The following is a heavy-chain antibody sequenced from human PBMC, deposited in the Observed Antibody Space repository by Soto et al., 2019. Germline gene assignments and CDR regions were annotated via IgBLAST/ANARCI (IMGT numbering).Heavy chain of an antibody. J-gene: IGHJ6*03. CDR1: GGSFSGYY. V-gene: IGHV4-34*01. D-gene: IGHD3-3*01. CDR2: INHSGST. CDR3: ARGRSYYYDFWSGSANYYYYMDV. Sequence: SETLSLTCPVYGGSFSGYYWSWIRQPPGKGLEWIGEINHSGSTNYNPSLKSRVTISVDTSKNQFSLKLSSVTAADTAVYYCARGRSYYYDFWSGSANYYYYMDVWGKGTTVTVSS.